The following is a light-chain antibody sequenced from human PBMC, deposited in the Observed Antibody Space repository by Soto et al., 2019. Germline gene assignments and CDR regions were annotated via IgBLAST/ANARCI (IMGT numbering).Light chain of an antibody. J-gene: IGKJ1*01. CDR3: LQYSSHSWT. CDR2: DAS. V-gene: IGKV1-5*01. Sequence: DMQLTQSPYSLSPSVGEGVTLTCRASRSISDWLAWYQQKPGKAPELLIFDASNLKSGVSSRFSGSGSGTEFTLTISRLQPDDVATYYCLQYSSHSWTFGQGTKVDI. CDR1: RSISDW.